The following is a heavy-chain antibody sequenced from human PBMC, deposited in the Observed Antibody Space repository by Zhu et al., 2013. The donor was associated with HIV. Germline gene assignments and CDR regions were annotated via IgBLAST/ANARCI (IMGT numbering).Heavy chain of an antibody. CDR2: INPNSGGT. CDR3: ARGTDLDY. Sequence: QVQLVQSGAEVKKPGSSVKVSCKASGGTFSSYAISWVRQAPGQGFEWMGWINPNSGGTNYAQKFQGRVTMTRDTSISTAYMELSRLRSDDTAVYYCARGTDLDYWGQGTLVTVSS. V-gene: IGHV1-2*02. J-gene: IGHJ4*02. CDR1: GGTFSSYA.